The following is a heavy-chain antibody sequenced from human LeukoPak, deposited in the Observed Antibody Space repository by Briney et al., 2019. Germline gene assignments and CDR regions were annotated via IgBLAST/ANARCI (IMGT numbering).Heavy chain of an antibody. CDR2: FGIEDGDT. V-gene: IGHV1-24*01. D-gene: IGHD6-19*01. J-gene: IGHJ4*02. CDR1: GYTLTELY. Sequence: GPSVNLSRNVSGYTLTELYMHWVRQAPAKGLEGMGGFGIEDGDTIYAQKFQGRVTMTEDTSTDTAYMELSSLRSEDTAVYYCATLRGSGCYMFDYWGQGTLVTVSS. CDR3: ATLRGSGCYMFDY.